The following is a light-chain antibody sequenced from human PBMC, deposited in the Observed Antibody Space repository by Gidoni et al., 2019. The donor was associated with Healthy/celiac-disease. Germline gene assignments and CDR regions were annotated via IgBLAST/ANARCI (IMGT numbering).Light chain of an antibody. CDR1: QSISSY. J-gene: IGKJ1*01. V-gene: IGKV1-39*01. CDR3: QQSYSTPWT. Sequence: DSQRTQSPSSLSASVGDRVTITCRASQSISSYLNWYQQKPANAPKLLIYAASSLQSGVPSRFSGSGAGTDFTLTISSLQPEDFATYYCQQSYSTPWTFGQGTKVEIK. CDR2: AAS.